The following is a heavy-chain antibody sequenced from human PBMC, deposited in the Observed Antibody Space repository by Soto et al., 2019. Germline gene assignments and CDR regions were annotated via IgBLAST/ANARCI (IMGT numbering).Heavy chain of an antibody. J-gene: IGHJ4*02. CDR1: GFTFSSYA. D-gene: IGHD2-8*01. CDR2: ISYDGSNK. V-gene: IGHV3-30-3*01. Sequence: LRLSCAASGFTFSSYAMHWVRQAPGKGLEWVAVISYDGSNKYYADSVKGRFTISRDNSKNTLYLQMNSLRAEDTAVYYCARDRMGDFDYWGQGTLVTVSS. CDR3: ARDRMGDFDY.